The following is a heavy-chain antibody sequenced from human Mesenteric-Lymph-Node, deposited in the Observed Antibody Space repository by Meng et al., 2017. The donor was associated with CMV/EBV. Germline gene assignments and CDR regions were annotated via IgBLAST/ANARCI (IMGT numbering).Heavy chain of an antibody. V-gene: IGHV3-74*01. J-gene: IGHJ4*02. CDR1: VFSRSKSS. CDR2: INGDGSST. CDR3: ARDDGSGSPFDY. D-gene: IGHD3-10*01. Sequence: AASVFSRSKSSMHWVRQAPGKGLVWVALINGDGSSTSYADSVKGRFTISRDNAKNTLYLHMNSLRGDDTATYYCARDDGSGSPFDYWGQGTLVTVSS.